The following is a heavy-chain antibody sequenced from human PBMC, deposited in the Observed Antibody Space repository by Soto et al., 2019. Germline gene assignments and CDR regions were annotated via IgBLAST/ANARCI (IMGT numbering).Heavy chain of an antibody. V-gene: IGHV4-34*01. J-gene: IGHJ6*02. CDR3: ARGSRVKIPAATGRDYYYQGLDV. Sequence: QVQLQQWGAGLLKPSETLSLTCAVYGGSFRGYYWSWIRQPPGKGLEWIGEINHRGSANYNPSVKRRAPLSVATSNHPSSLTLTSVPAAATAMYYCARGSRVKIPAATGRDYYYQGLDVWAQGTAVTVSS. CDR1: GGSFRGYY. CDR2: INHRGSA. D-gene: IGHD1-26*01.